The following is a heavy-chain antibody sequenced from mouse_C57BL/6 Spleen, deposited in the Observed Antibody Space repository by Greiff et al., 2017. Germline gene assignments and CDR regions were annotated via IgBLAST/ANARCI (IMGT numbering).Heavy chain of an antibody. CDR3: ARHYSNYGYYAMDY. V-gene: IGHV1-64*01. Sequence: QVQLQQPGAELVKPGASVKLSCKASGYTFTSYWMHWVKQRPGQGLEWIGMIHPNSGSTNYNEKFKSEATLTVDKSSSTAYMQLSSLTSEDSAVYYCARHYSNYGYYAMDYWGQGTSVTVSS. CDR1: GYTFTSYW. D-gene: IGHD2-5*01. J-gene: IGHJ4*01. CDR2: IHPNSGST.